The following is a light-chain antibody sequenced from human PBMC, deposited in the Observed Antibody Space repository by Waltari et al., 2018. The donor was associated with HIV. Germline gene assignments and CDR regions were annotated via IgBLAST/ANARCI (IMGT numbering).Light chain of an antibody. J-gene: IGLJ2*01. CDR2: NNT. Sequence: QSVLTQPPSVSGAPGQRVTISCTGTSSNLGAGFDVHWYQQLPGTVPKVLIYNNTDRPSGVPDRFSGSKSATSASLAITGLQAEDEANYYCQSYDISLSGWVFGGGTKLTVL. CDR3: QSYDISLSGWV. V-gene: IGLV1-40*01. CDR1: SSNLGAGFD.